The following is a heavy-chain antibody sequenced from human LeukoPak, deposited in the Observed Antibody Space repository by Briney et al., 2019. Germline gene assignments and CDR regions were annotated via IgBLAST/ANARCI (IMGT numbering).Heavy chain of an antibody. D-gene: IGHD2-21*02. CDR2: INPNSGGT. V-gene: IGHV1-2*02. J-gene: IGHJ4*02. CDR3: ARGKTMVYCGGDCYRFDN. Sequence: GASVKVSCKASGYTFTSYGISWVRQAPGQGLEWMGWINPNSGGTNYAQKFQGRVTMTRDTSISTAYMELSRLLSGDTAVYYCARGKTMVYCGGDCYRFDNWGQGTLVTVSS. CDR1: GYTFTSYG.